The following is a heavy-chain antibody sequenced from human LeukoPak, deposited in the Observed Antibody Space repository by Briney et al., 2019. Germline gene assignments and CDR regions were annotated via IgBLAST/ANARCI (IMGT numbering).Heavy chain of an antibody. V-gene: IGHV4-38-2*02. J-gene: IGHJ4*02. Sequence: SQTLSLTCTVSGYSISSDDYGGWIRPPPGKGLEWIGSLYHIDRTYYNPSLKSRVTRSVDTSQNQFSLKLRSVTAADTALYYCARGKSRGSHIDYWGQGTLVTVSS. CDR2: LYHIDRT. CDR1: GYSISSDDY. CDR3: ARGKSRGSHIDY. D-gene: IGHD1-26*01.